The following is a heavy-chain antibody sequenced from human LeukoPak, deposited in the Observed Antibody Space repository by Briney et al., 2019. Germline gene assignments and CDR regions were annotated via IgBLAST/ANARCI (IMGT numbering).Heavy chain of an antibody. CDR3: AKDREGYFDY. CDR2: ISGSGGST. J-gene: IGHJ4*02. CDR1: GFTFSSYA. Sequence: GGSXRLXCAASGFTFSSYAMSWVRQAPGKGLEWVSAISGSGGSTYYADSVKGRFTISRDNSKNTLYLQMNSLRAEDTAVYYCAKDREGYFDYWGQGTLVTVPS. D-gene: IGHD1-26*01. V-gene: IGHV3-23*01.